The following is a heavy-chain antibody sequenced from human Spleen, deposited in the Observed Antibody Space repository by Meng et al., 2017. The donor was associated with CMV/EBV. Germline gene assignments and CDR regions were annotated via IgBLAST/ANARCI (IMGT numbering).Heavy chain of an antibody. Sequence: SVKVSCKASGGTFSSYTISWVRQAPGQGLEWMGRLISMLGVTNYAQKFQGRVTITADTSTNTAYMELSSLRSEDTAVYYCASGHSYGVSYYGMDVWGQGTRVTVSS. D-gene: IGHD5-18*01. V-gene: IGHV1-69*02. CDR2: LISMLGVT. CDR1: GGTFSSYT. J-gene: IGHJ6*02. CDR3: ASGHSYGVSYYGMDV.